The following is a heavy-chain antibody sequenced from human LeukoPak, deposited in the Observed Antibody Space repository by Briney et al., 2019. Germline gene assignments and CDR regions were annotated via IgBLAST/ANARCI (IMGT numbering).Heavy chain of an antibody. J-gene: IGHJ4*02. V-gene: IGHV3-66*01. D-gene: IGHD4-17*01. CDR2: IYSGGST. CDR1: GFTFSSYS. Sequence: GSLRLSCAASGFTFSSYSMSWVRQAPGKGLEWVSVIYSGGSTYYADSVKGRFTISRDNSKNTLYLQMNSLRAEDTAVYYCARDQSDYGDYGELNYFDYWGQGTLVTVSS. CDR3: ARDQSDYGDYGELNYFDY.